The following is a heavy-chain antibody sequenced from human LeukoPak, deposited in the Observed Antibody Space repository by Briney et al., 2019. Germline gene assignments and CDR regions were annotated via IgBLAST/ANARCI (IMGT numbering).Heavy chain of an antibody. Sequence: GGSLRLSCAASGFTLSSYAMSWVRQAPGKGLEWVSAISDIGAATNYADSVKGRLTISRDNSKNTLYLQMNSLRAEDTAVYYCAKRSCSGGSCNFDYWGQGTLVTVSS. V-gene: IGHV3-23*01. D-gene: IGHD2-15*01. J-gene: IGHJ4*02. CDR3: AKRSCSGGSCNFDY. CDR1: GFTLSSYA. CDR2: ISDIGAAT.